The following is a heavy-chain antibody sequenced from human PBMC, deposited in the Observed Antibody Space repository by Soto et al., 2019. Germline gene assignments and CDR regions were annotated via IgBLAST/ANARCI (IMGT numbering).Heavy chain of an antibody. CDR3: ATSSDDFDY. Sequence: SLSLSCAASGFTFSSYGMHWVRQAPGKGLEWVAVISYDGSNKYYADSVKGRFTISRDNSKNTLYLQMNSLRAEDTAVYYCATSSDDFDYWGQGTLVTVSS. CDR2: ISYDGSNK. CDR1: GFTFSSYG. J-gene: IGHJ4*02. V-gene: IGHV3-30*03.